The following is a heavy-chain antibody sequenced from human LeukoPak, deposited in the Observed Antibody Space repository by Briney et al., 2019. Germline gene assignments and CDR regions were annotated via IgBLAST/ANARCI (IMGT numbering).Heavy chain of an antibody. CDR3: AAVGRRGQIIAAPPYYMDV. V-gene: IGHV1-2*02. D-gene: IGHD6-6*01. CDR1: GYTFTGYY. Sequence: GASVKVSCKASGYTFTGYYMHWVRQAPGQGLEWMGWINPNSGGTNYAQKFQGRVTMTRDTSISTAYMELSRLRSDDTAVYYCAAVGRRGQIIAAPPYYMDVWGKGTTVTVSS. CDR2: INPNSGGT. J-gene: IGHJ6*03.